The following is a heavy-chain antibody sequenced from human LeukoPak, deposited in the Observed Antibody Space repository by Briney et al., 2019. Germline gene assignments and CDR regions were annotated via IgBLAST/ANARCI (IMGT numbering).Heavy chain of an antibody. CDR1: GFTFSDYY. D-gene: IGHD6-19*01. V-gene: IGHV3-11*01. CDR2: ISSSGNNI. CDR3: AHSSGWYIAEYFQH. Sequence: GGSLRLSCAASGFTFSDYYMSWIRQAPGKGLEWVSYISSSGNNIYYTDSVKGRFTISRDNAKNPLYLQMNSLRAEDTAVYYCAHSSGWYIAEYFQHWGQGTLVTVSS. J-gene: IGHJ1*01.